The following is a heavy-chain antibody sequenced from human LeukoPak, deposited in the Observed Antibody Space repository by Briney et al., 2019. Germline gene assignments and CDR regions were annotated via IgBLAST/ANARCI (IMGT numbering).Heavy chain of an antibody. V-gene: IGHV4-59*08. CDR2: IHYTGST. CDR1: GGSISGYY. CDR3: ARLNLIGSSPVHHYDF. J-gene: IGHJ4*02. Sequence: SVTLSLTCTVSGGSISGYYWSWIPQSPGKGLEYIAYIHYTGSTDYNPSLKSRVNISVDTSKNQFSLKLSFVTAADTAVYYCARLNLIGSSPVHHYDFWGQGTLVTVSS. D-gene: IGHD6-13*01.